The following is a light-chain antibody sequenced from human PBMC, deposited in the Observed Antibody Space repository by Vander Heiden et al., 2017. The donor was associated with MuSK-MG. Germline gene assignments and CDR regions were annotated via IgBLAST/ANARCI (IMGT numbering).Light chain of an antibody. CDR1: QSLNNSY. Sequence: ELVLTQSPGTLSLSPGERATLSCRASQSLNNSYLAWYQEKPGQAPRLLIYGSSSSANGIPDRFSGSGYVTDFTLTSSRREPEDFAVYYAQQDYPSVTFGRGTKVDIK. CDR2: GSS. V-gene: IGKV3-20*01. J-gene: IGKJ4*01. CDR3: QQDYPSVT.